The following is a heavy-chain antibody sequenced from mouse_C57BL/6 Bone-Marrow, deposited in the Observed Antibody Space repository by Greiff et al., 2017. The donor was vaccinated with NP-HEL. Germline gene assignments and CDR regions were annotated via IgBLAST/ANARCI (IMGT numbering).Heavy chain of an antibody. CDR2: ISSGGSYT. CDR1: GFTFSSYG. V-gene: IGHV5-6*01. Sequence: EVQGVESGGDLVKPGGSLKLSCAASGFTFSSYGMSWVRQTPDKRLEWVATISSGGSYTYYPDSVKGRFTISRDNAKNTLYLQMSSLKSEDTAMYYCARLRLGRYWYFDVWGTGTTVTVSP. CDR3: ARLRLGRYWYFDV. D-gene: IGHD4-1*01. J-gene: IGHJ1*03.